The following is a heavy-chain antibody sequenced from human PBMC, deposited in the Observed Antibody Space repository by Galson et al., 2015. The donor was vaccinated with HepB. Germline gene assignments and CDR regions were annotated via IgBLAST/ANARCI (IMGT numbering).Heavy chain of an antibody. D-gene: IGHD1-1*01. CDR3: TTAGIF. Sequence: SLRLSCAASGFTFSNAWMSWVRQAPGKGLEWVGRIISKTDGGTTDYGAPVKGRFTISRDDSKNTLYLQMNRLKTEDTAVYYCTTAGIFWGQGTLVTVSS. V-gene: IGHV3-15*01. CDR2: IISKTDGGTT. J-gene: IGHJ4*02. CDR1: GFTFSNAW.